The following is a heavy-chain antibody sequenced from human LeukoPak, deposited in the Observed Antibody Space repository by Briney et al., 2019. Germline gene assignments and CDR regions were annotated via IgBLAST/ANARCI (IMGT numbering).Heavy chain of an antibody. CDR2: ISGSGDST. Sequence: GGPLRLSCAASGFTFRSYAMNWVRQAPGKGLEWVSAISGSGDSTYYADSVKGRFTISRDNAKNTLYLQMNSLRAEDTAVYYCAKDHGYNYGYGFDYWGQGTLVTVSS. V-gene: IGHV3-23*01. J-gene: IGHJ4*02. D-gene: IGHD5-18*01. CDR3: AKDHGYNYGYGFDY. CDR1: GFTFRSYA.